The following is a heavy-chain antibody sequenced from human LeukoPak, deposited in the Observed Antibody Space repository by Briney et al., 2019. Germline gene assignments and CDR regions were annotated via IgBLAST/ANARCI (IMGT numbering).Heavy chain of an antibody. J-gene: IGHJ4*02. CDR1: GGSISSSNYY. Sequence: SETLSLTCAVSGGSISSSNYYWGCFRQPPGKGLEWIGSFYYRGYTYYNPSLKSRVTISVDASKNQFSLELNSVTAADTAVYYCARGLWFGDENPPYFDYWGQGTLVTVSS. CDR3: ARGLWFGDENPPYFDY. CDR2: FYYRGYT. D-gene: IGHD3-10*01. V-gene: IGHV4-39*01.